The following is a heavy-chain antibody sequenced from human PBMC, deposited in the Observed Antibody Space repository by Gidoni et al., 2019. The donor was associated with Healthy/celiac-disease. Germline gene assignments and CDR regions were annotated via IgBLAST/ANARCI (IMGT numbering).Heavy chain of an antibody. D-gene: IGHD4-17*01. J-gene: IGHJ4*02. Sequence: EVQLVESGGGVVQPGGALILSCAPSGSTFDDYAMHWVRQAPGKGLEWVSLISGDGGSTYYADSVKGRFTISRDNSKNSLYLQMNSLRTEDTALYYCAKIPGAVTSPEWGQGTLVTVSS. CDR1: GSTFDDYA. V-gene: IGHV3-43*02. CDR3: AKIPGAVTSPE. CDR2: ISGDGGST.